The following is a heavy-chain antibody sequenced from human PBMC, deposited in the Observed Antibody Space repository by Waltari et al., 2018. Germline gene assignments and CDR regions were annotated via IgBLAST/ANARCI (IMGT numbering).Heavy chain of an antibody. CDR1: GYTFTSYG. CDR2: NSAYKGNT. V-gene: IGHV1-18*01. D-gene: IGHD3-22*01. J-gene: IGHJ4*02. Sequence: QVQLVQSGAEVKKPGASVKVSCKASGYTFTSYGISWVRQAPGQGLEWMGWNSAYKGNTNNAQKLQGRGTMTTDTSTSTAYMELRSLRSDDTAVYYCARAQSFDYYDSSGYCDYWGQGTLVTVSS. CDR3: ARAQSFDYYDSSGYCDY.